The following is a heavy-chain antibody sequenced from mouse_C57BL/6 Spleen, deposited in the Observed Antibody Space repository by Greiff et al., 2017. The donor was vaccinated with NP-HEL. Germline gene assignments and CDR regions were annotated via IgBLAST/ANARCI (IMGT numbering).Heavy chain of an antibody. J-gene: IGHJ4*01. D-gene: IGHD2-4*01. Sequence: EVKLVESGGGLVQPGGSLKLSCAASGFTFSDYGMAWVRQAPRKGPEWVAFISNLAYSIYYADTVTGRFTISRENAKNTLYLEMSSLRSEDTAMYYCARQGDYDNYAMDYWGQGTSVTVSS. CDR3: ARQGDYDNYAMDY. CDR1: GFTFSDYG. CDR2: ISNLAYSI. V-gene: IGHV5-15*01.